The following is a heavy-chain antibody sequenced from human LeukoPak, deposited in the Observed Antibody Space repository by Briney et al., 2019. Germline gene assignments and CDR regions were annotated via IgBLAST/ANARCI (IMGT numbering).Heavy chain of an antibody. D-gene: IGHD1-26*01. Sequence: PGGSLRLSCAASGFTFSSYSMNWVRQAPGKGLEWVSSISSSSSYIYYADSVKGRFTISRDNAKNSLYLQMNSLRAEDTAVYYCARDLNRYSVSLGDWGQGTLVTVSS. V-gene: IGHV3-21*01. CDR2: ISSSSSYI. J-gene: IGHJ4*02. CDR3: ARDLNRYSVSLGD. CDR1: GFTFSSYS.